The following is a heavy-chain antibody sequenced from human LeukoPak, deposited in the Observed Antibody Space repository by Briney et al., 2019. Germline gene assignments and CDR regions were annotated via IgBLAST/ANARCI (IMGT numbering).Heavy chain of an antibody. V-gene: IGHV1-2*02. CDR2: INPNSGGT. J-gene: IGHJ6*03. CDR1: GYTFTGYY. D-gene: IGHD3-3*01. CDR3: AREGDFWSTYTSYYYYHMDV. Sequence: GASVKVSCKASGYTFTGYYMHWVRQAPGQGLEWMGWINPNSGGTNYAQKFQGRVTMTRDTSISTAYMELSRLRSDDTAVYYCAREGDFWSTYTSYYYYHMDVWGKGTTVTVSS.